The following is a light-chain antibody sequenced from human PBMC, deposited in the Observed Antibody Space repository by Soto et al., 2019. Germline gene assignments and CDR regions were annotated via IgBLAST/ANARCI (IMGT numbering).Light chain of an antibody. V-gene: IGKV3-11*01. CDR2: GAS. CDR1: QPIRND. Sequence: EVVLTQSPAILSLSPGETATLSCRAGQPIRNDLGWYQQRPGQAPRLLIYGASNRATSIPDRFSGSGSGTDFPLTITRLAPENFAIYYCQQRAVWPLSFGGGTKV. J-gene: IGKJ4*01. CDR3: QQRAVWPLS.